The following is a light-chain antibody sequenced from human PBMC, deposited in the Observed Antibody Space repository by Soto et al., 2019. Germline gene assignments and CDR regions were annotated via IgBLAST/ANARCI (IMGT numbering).Light chain of an antibody. V-gene: IGKV1-12*01. Sequence: IPLTQSPSFVSASVGDRVAITCRASQNLGKWLAWYQHKAGEAPKVLVFDASNLQDGVPSRFSGTGSGTEFTLTISGLQPDDFGTYYCQQANSFPLTFGGGTKVEIK. CDR3: QQANSFPLT. CDR1: QNLGKW. J-gene: IGKJ4*01. CDR2: DAS.